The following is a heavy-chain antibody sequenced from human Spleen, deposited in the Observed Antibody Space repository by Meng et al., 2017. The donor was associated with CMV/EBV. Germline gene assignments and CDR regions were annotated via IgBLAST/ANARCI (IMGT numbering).Heavy chain of an antibody. CDR2: INPNSGGT. CDR3: ARGDSIVILPAASVDY. V-gene: IGHV1-2*02. Sequence: AYIVTAYYRHWVRQAPGQGLEWMGWINPNSGGTNYAQKFQGRVTMTRDTSISTAYMELSRLRSDDTALYYCARGDSIVILPAASVDYWGQGTLVTVSS. CDR1: AYIVTAYY. D-gene: IGHD2-2*01. J-gene: IGHJ4*02.